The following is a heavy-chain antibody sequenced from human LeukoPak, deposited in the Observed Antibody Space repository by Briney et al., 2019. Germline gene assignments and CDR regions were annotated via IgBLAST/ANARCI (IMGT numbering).Heavy chain of an antibody. CDR1: GFTFSSYG. CDR3: AKALHIYYYYGMDV. CDR2: ISYDGSNK. Sequence: GRSLRLSCAASGFTFSSYGMHWVRQAPGKGLEGVAVISYDGSNKYYADSVKGRFTISRDNSKNTLYLQMNSLRAEDTAVYYCAKALHIYYYYGMDVWGQGTTVTVSS. V-gene: IGHV3-30*18. D-gene: IGHD2-21*01. J-gene: IGHJ6*02.